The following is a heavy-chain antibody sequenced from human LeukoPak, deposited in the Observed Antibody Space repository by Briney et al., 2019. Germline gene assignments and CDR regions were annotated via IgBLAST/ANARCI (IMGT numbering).Heavy chain of an antibody. CDR1: GGSISSGGYS. J-gene: IGHJ4*02. CDR2: IYYSGST. V-gene: IGHV4-31*03. Sequence: SQTLSLTCTVSGGSISSGGYSWSWIRQHPGKGLEWIGYIYYSGSTYYNPSLKSRVTISVDTSKNQFSLKLSSVTAADTAVYYCARGDRVDYWGQGTLVTVSS. CDR3: ARGDRVDY.